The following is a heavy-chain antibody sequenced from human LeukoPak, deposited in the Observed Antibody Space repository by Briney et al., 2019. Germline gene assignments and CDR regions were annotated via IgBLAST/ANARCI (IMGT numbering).Heavy chain of an antibody. J-gene: IGHJ6*03. CDR3: ARLTNYDFWSRYYPHYYYMDV. V-gene: IGHV1-69*06. D-gene: IGHD3-3*01. Sequence: ASVKVSCNASGGTFSSHAISWVRQAPGQGLEWMGGIIPICGTANYAQKFQGRVTITADKSTCTAYMELSSLRSEDTAVYYCARLTNYDFWSRYYPHYYYMDVWGKGTTVTVSS. CDR1: GGTFSSHA. CDR2: IIPICGTA.